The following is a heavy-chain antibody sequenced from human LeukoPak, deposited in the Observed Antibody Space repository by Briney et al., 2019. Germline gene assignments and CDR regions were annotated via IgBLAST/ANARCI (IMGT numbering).Heavy chain of an antibody. CDR2: ISGSGGST. J-gene: IGHJ5*02. D-gene: IGHD1-14*01. Sequence: GGSLRLSCAASGFTFSSYAMSWVRQAPGKGLEWVSAISGSGGSTYYADSVKGRFTISRDNSKNTLYLQMNSLRAEDTAVYYCAKSSQAKFRNQRWFDPWGQGTLVTVSS. CDR3: AKSSQAKFRNQRWFDP. CDR1: GFTFSSYA. V-gene: IGHV3-23*01.